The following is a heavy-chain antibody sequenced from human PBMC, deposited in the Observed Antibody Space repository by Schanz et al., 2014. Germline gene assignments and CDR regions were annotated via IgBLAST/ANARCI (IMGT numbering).Heavy chain of an antibody. Sequence: VQVVQSGGGLVQPGGSLRLSCAASGFSFGTYAMSWVRQAPGKGLEWVSALSEGGGGTHYADSVRGRFTISRDNAKNSLYLQMNGLRAEDTAVYYCARVALPGYSSPRDAFDIWGQGTMVTVSS. V-gene: IGHV3-23*04. J-gene: IGHJ3*02. CDR1: GFSFGTYA. D-gene: IGHD5-18*01. CDR3: ARVALPGYSSPRDAFDI. CDR2: LSEGGGGT.